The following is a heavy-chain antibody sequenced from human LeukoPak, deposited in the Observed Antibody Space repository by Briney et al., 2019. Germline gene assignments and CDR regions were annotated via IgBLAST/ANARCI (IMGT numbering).Heavy chain of an antibody. J-gene: IGHJ4*02. V-gene: IGHV3-30*02. Sequence: AGGSLRLSCAASGFTFSSYGMHWVRQAPGKGLEWVAFIRYDGSNKYYADSVKGRFTISRDNSKNTLYLQMNSLRAEDTAVYYCAKEKLWFGELWDYFDYWGQGTLVTVSS. D-gene: IGHD3-10*01. CDR3: AKEKLWFGELWDYFDY. CDR2: IRYDGSNK. CDR1: GFTFSSYG.